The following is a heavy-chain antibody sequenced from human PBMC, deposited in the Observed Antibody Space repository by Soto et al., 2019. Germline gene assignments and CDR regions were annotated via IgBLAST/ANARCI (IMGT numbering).Heavy chain of an antibody. CDR3: ARGRKYCSSTSCLYYYYGMDV. D-gene: IGHD2-2*01. CDR1: GYTFTSYA. J-gene: IGHJ6*02. Sequence: ASVKVSCKASGYTFTSYAMHWVRQAPGQRLEWMGWINAGNGNTKYSQKFQGRVTITRDTSASTAYMELSSLRSEDTAVYYCARGRKYCSSTSCLYYYYGMDVLGQGTTVTVSS. V-gene: IGHV1-3*01. CDR2: INAGNGNT.